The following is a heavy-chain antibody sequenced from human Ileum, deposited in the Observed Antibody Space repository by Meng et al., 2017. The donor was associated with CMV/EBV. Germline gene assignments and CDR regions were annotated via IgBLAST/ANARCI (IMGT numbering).Heavy chain of an antibody. CDR1: GGSISSGSYY. D-gene: IGHD1-20*01. CDR3: AGGAITGTTEVPFDY. CDR2: IYTSEST. J-gene: IGHJ4*02. Sequence: EPGPARVKSSQTLSLTCTVSGGSISSGSYYWSWIRQPAGKGLEWIGRIYTSESTNYNPSLKSRVTISVDTSKNQFSLKLSSVTATDTAVYYCAGGAITGTTEVPFDYWGQGTLVTVSS. V-gene: IGHV4-61*02.